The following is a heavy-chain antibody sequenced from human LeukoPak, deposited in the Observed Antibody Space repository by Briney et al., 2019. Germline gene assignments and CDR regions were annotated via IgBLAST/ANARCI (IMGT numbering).Heavy chain of an antibody. CDR3: AKRGVVIRVILVGFHKEAYYFDS. D-gene: IGHD3-10*01. CDR1: GITLSNYG. Sequence: GGSLRHSCAVSGITLSNYGMSWVRQAPGKGLEWVAGVSDSGGRTKYADSVKGRFTISRDNPKNTLYLQMNSLRPEDTAVYFCAKRGVVIRVILVGFHKEAYYFDSWGQGVLVTVSS. J-gene: IGHJ4*02. CDR2: VSDSGGRT. V-gene: IGHV3-23*01.